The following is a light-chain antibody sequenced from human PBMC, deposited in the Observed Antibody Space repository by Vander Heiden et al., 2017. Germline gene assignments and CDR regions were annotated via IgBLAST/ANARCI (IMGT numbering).Light chain of an antibody. Sequence: SYVLTQPPSVSVAPGQTARITCGGNNIGSKGVHWYQQKPGPAPVLVVYDDSDRPSGIPERFSGSNSGTTATLTISSVAAGDEADYYCQVWDSSSDHPVVFGGGTKLTVL. CDR2: DDS. V-gene: IGLV3-21*02. CDR3: QVWDSSSDHPVV. CDR1: NIGSKG. J-gene: IGLJ2*01.